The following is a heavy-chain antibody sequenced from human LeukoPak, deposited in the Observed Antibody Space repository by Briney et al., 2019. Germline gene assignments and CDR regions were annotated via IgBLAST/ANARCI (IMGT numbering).Heavy chain of an antibody. CDR1: GGTFSSYA. Sequence: SVKVSCKASGGTFSSYAISWVRQAPGQGLEWMGRIIPILGIANYAQKFQDRVTITADKSTSTAYMELSSLRSEDTAVYYCARGAGYGMDVWGQGTTVTVSS. J-gene: IGHJ6*02. CDR3: ARGAGYGMDV. D-gene: IGHD3-16*01. V-gene: IGHV1-69*04. CDR2: IIPILGIA.